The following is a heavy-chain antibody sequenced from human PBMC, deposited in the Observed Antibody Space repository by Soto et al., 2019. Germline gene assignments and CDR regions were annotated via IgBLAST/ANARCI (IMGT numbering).Heavy chain of an antibody. D-gene: IGHD3-22*01. CDR2: ISSSSSYI. V-gene: IGHV3-21*01. Sequence: GGSLRLSCAASGFTFSSYSMNWVRQAPGKGLEWVSSISSSSSYIYYADSVKGRFTISRDNAKNSLYLQMNSLRAEDTAVYYCAKDLDSSGYFVSYWGQGTLVTVSS. CDR1: GFTFSSYS. J-gene: IGHJ4*02. CDR3: AKDLDSSGYFVSY.